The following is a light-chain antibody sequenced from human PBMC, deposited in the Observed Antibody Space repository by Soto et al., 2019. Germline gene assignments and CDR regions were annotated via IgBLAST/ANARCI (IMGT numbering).Light chain of an antibody. CDR2: EVV. CDR1: KNDIGVYDF. CDR3: KSYAGSNTYV. Sequence: QSALTQPPSASGSPGQSVTISCTRTKNDIGVYDFVSWYQHHPGKAPRLIIYEVVQRPSGVPDRFSGSKSGNTASLTVSGLQAADEAEYFCKSYAGSNTYVFGSGTKLTVL. J-gene: IGLJ1*01. V-gene: IGLV2-8*01.